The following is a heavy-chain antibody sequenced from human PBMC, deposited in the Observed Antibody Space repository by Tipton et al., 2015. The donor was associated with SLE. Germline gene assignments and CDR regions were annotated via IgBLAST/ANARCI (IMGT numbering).Heavy chain of an antibody. D-gene: IGHD3-22*01. CDR3: ARDQSTYYYDSSGRDAFDI. CDR1: GGSISSSSYY. J-gene: IGHJ3*02. CDR2: IYYSGST. Sequence: GLVKPSETLSLTCTVSGGSISSSSYYWGWIRQPPGKGLEWIGSIYYSGSTYYNPSLKSRVTISVDTSKNQFSLKLSSVTAADTAVYYCARDQSTYYYDSSGRDAFDIWGQGTMVTVSS. V-gene: IGHV4-39*07.